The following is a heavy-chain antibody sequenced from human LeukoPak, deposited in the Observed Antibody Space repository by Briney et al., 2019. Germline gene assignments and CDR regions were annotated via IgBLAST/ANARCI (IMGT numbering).Heavy chain of an antibody. CDR3: AHIRMPLTYYYYYYMDV. CDR2: ISGSGGST. CDR1: GFTFSSYA. V-gene: IGHV3-23*01. J-gene: IGHJ6*03. D-gene: IGHD2-2*01. Sequence: GGSLRLSCAASGFTFSSYAMSWVRQAPGKGLEWVTAISGSGGSTYYADSVKGRFTISRDNSKNTLYLQMNSLRAEDTAVYYCAHIRMPLTYYYYYYMDVWGKGTTVTVSS.